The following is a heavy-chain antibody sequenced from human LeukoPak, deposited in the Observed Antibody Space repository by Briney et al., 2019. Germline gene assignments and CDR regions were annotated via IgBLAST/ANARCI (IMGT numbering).Heavy chain of an antibody. CDR2: IYTSGST. Sequence: SEALSLTCTVSGGSISSYYWSWIRQPAGKGLEWIRRIYTSGSTNYNPSLKSRVTMSVDTSKNQFSLKLSSVTAADTAVYYCAREVRRDYYYYYMDVWGKGTTVTVSS. J-gene: IGHJ6*03. CDR1: GGSISSYY. D-gene: IGHD1-1*01. V-gene: IGHV4-4*07. CDR3: AREVRRDYYYYYMDV.